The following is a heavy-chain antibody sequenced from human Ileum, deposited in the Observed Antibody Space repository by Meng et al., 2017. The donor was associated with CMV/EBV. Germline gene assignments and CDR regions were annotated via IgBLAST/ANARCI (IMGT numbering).Heavy chain of an antibody. CDR1: GFTFNAYP. CDR2: LRATGYRT. J-gene: IGHJ4*02. Sequence: SGFTFNAYPMPWVRQAPGKGLEWVSTLRATGYRTYDADSVKGRFTIPRDNSKNTVSLQMNSLRADDTAVYYCAKYFSGGKIPDRFDYWGQGTLVTVSS. V-gene: IGHV3-23*01. D-gene: IGHD2-15*01. CDR3: AKYFSGGKIPDRFDY.